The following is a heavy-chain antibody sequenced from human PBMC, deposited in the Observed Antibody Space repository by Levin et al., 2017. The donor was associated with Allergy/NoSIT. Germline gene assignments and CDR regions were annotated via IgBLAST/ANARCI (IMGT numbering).Heavy chain of an antibody. J-gene: IGHJ6*03. CDR1: GFTFGDYA. V-gene: IGHV3-49*05. CDR3: TRWAYCSGSSCYYYYMDV. Sequence: KAGGSLRLSCTASGFTFGDYAMSWFRQAPGKGLEWVGFIRSKAYGGTTEYAAFVKGRFTISRDDSNSIAYLQMNSLKTEDTAVYYCTRWAYCSGSSCYYYYMDVWGKGTTVTVSS. D-gene: IGHD2-15*01. CDR2: IRSKAYGGTT.